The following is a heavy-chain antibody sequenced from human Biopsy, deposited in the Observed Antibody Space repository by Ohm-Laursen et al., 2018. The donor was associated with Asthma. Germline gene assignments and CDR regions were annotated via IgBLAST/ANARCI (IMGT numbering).Heavy chain of an antibody. CDR3: ATLRVYCRGANCFFFNY. J-gene: IGHJ4*02. CDR1: AFSVRDNY. Sequence: SQTLSLTCSIYAFSVRDNYWTWVRPPPGMGLEWIGEFFHTGSTTYTPSLKIRVTISVDKSTNQFSLNLRAVTAADTAVYYCATLRVYCRGANCFFFNYWGQGTLVTVSS. D-gene: IGHD2-2*01. CDR2: FFHTGST. V-gene: IGHV4-34*12.